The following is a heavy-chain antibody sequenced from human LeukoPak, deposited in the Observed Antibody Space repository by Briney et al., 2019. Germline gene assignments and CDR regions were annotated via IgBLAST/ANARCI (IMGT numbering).Heavy chain of an antibody. J-gene: IGHJ5*02. CDR3: AKDFGSGSYTPPNWFDP. D-gene: IGHD3-10*01. CDR2: ISYDGSNK. Sequence: PGGSLGLSCAASGFTFSSYGMHWVRQAPGKGLEWVAVISYDGSNKYYADSVKGRFTISRDNSKNTLYLQMNSLRAEDTAVYYCAKDFGSGSYTPPNWFDPWGQGTLVTVSS. V-gene: IGHV3-30*18. CDR1: GFTFSSYG.